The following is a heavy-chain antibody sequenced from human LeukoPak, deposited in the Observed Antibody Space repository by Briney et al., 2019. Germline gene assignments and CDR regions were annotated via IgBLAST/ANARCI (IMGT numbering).Heavy chain of an antibody. V-gene: IGHV3-23*01. CDR1: GVTVFTKS. D-gene: IGHD3-3*01. CDR3: AQGGIGIFRYYFDY. Sequence: PGGSLRLSCTLSGVTVFTKSICWVRQAPGKGLEWVSGISGSGGTTYYSDSVKGRFTISRDNSKNSVYLQMNSLRADDTAVYYCAQGGIGIFRYYFDYWGQGTLVTVSS. CDR2: ISGSGGTT. J-gene: IGHJ4*02.